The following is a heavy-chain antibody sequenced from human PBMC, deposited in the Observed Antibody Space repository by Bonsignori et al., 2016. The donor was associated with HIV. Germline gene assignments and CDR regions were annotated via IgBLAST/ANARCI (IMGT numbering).Heavy chain of an antibody. CDR2: INSDGSST. J-gene: IGHJ6*03. CDR3: ARDPGIAGDLNMDV. Sequence: GESLKISCAASGFTFSSYWMHWVRQAPGKGLVWVSRINSDGSSTSYADSVRGRFTISRDNAENTLYLQMNSLRAEDTAVYYCARDPGIAGDLNMDVWGKGTTVTVSS. CDR1: GFTFSSYW. D-gene: IGHD6-13*01. V-gene: IGHV3-74*01.